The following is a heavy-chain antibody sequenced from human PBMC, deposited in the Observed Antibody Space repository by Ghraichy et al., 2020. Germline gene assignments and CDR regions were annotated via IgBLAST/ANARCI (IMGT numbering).Heavy chain of an antibody. CDR1: GFTFSSHG. CDR2: ISYDGGNK. D-gene: IGHD4-23*01. V-gene: IGHV3-30*18. J-gene: IGHJ6*02. CDR3: AKAMNALVTPAWYYYYGMDV. Sequence: LSLTCAASGFTFSSHGMHWVRQAPGKGLEWVAVISYDGGNKYYADPVKGRFTISRDNSRNTLYLQMNSLRAEDTAVYYCAKAMNALVTPAWYYYYGMDVWGQGTTVTVSS.